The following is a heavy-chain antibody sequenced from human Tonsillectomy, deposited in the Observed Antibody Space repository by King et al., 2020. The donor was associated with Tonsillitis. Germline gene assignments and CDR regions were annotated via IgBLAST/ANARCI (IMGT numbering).Heavy chain of an antibody. CDR1: GFTVSSNY. CDR3: ARDLNYDFWSGTGYGMDV. J-gene: IGHJ6*02. D-gene: IGHD3-3*01. CDR2: IYSGGST. V-gene: IGHV3-53*01. Sequence: VQLVESGGGLIQPGGSLRLSCAASGFTVSSNYMSWVRQAPGKGLEWVSVIYSGGSTYYADSVKGRFTISRDNSKNTLYLQMNSLRAEDTAVYYCARDLNYDFWSGTGYGMDVWGQGTTVTVSS.